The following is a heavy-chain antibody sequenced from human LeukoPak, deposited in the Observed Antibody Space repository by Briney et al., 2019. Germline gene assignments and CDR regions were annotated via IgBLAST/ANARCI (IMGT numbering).Heavy chain of an antibody. Sequence: GGSLRLSCAASGFTFSSYGMHWVRQAPGKGLEWVAVIWYDGSNKYYADSVKGRFTISRDNSKNTLYLQMNSLRAEDTAVYYCARPLSGGYGSGYYYGMDVWGQGTTVTVS. V-gene: IGHV3-33*01. CDR3: ARPLSGGYGSGYYYGMDV. J-gene: IGHJ6*02. D-gene: IGHD3-22*01. CDR1: GFTFSSYG. CDR2: IWYDGSNK.